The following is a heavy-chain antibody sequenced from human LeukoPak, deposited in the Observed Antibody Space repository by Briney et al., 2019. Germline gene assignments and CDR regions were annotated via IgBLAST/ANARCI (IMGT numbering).Heavy chain of an antibody. CDR3: AELGITRIGGV. Sequence: GGSLRLSCTASGFTFSSYEMNWVRQAPGKGLEWVSYISSSGSTIYYADSVKGRFTISRDNAKNSLYLQMNSLRAEDKAVYYCAELGITRIGGVWGKGTTDTISS. CDR2: ISSSGSTI. CDR1: GFTFSSYE. D-gene: IGHD3-10*02. V-gene: IGHV3-48*03. J-gene: IGHJ6*04.